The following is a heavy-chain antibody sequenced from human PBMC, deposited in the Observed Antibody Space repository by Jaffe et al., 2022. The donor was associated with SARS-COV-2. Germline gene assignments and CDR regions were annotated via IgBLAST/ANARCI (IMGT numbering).Heavy chain of an antibody. V-gene: IGHV3-30*04. CDR1: GFTFSSYA. CDR3: AREQITMIVVVGAFDI. Sequence: QVQLVESGGGVVQPGRSLRLSCAASGFTFSSYAMHWVRQAPGKGLEWVAVISYDGSNKYYADSVKGRFTISRDNSKNTLYLQMNSLRAEDTAVYYCAREQITMIVVVGAFDIWGQGTMVTVSS. CDR2: ISYDGSNK. J-gene: IGHJ3*02. D-gene: IGHD3-22*01.